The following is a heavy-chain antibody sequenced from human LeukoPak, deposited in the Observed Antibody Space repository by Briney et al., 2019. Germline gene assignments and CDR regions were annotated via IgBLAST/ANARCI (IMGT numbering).Heavy chain of an antibody. CDR3: TRVFVGDEYSSSGY. Sequence: PGGSLRLSCAASGFTFSRYYMHWVRQAPGKGLVWVSRINSDGSGTTYADSVKGRFTISRDNAKNTLYLQMNSLKVEDTAVYYCTRVFVGDEYSSSGYWGQGTLVTVSS. CDR1: GFTFSRYY. CDR2: INSDGSGT. J-gene: IGHJ4*02. D-gene: IGHD6-13*01. V-gene: IGHV3-74*01.